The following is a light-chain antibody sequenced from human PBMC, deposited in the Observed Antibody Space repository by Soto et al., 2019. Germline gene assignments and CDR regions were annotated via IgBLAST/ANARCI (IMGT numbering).Light chain of an antibody. Sequence: EIVLTQSPGTLSLSPGERATLSCRASQSVSSHYLAWYQQKPAQAPRLLMYGASNRATGIPDRFSGSGSGTAFTLTISRLEPEEFAVYYCQLYGSSSYTFGRGTKLEIK. J-gene: IGKJ2*01. V-gene: IGKV3-20*01. CDR3: QLYGSSSYT. CDR1: QSVSSHY. CDR2: GAS.